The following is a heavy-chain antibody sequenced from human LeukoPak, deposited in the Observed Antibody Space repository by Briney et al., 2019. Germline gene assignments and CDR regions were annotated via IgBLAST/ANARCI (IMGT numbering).Heavy chain of an antibody. CDR3: ARAPSEIGGYYPEYFRH. J-gene: IGHJ1*01. CDR2: MKSDGGT. CDR1: GFSFSTYW. V-gene: IGHV3-74*01. Sequence: ESLRLSCAASGFSFSTYWLHWVRKAPPQGKVLDSRMKSDGGTNYADSVKGRFTISRDNAKKTVSLQMNSLRPEDTGVYYCARAPSEIGGYYPEYFRHWGQGTLVTVSS. D-gene: IGHD3-22*01.